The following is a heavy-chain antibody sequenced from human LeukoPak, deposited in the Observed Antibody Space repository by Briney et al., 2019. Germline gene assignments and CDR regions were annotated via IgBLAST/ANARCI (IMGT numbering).Heavy chain of an antibody. CDR3: ARVSSGSRRDGYNVVDY. V-gene: IGHV4-39*02. Sequence: SETLSLTCTVSGGSIRSSTYYWGWIRQPPGKGLEWIGSIFYSGSTYYNPSLKSRVTISVDTSKNQFSVKLNSVTAADTAVYYCARVSSGSRRDGYNVVDYWGQGTLVTVSS. J-gene: IGHJ4*02. CDR2: IFYSGST. CDR1: GGSIRSSTYY. D-gene: IGHD5-24*01.